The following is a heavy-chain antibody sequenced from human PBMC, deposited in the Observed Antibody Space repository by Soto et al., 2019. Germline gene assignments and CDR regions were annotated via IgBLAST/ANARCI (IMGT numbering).Heavy chain of an antibody. CDR1: GDSVSGGDSY. D-gene: IGHD3-22*01. CDR3: VRGGNPYHYATSGPGTFDK. CDR2: TSFSGYT. Sequence: QVQLQESGPGLVKPSQTLSLTCTVSGDSVSGGDSYWSWIRQPPGKALEWIGYTSFSGYTSYTPSLQSRVTISVDMFKAQFSLRLTSVTAAEPAIYYCVRGGNPYHYATSGPGTFDKWGQGTLVSVSS. J-gene: IGHJ4*02. V-gene: IGHV4-30-4*01.